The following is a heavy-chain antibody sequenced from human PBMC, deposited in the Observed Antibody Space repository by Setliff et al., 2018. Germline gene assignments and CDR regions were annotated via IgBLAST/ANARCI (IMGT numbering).Heavy chain of an antibody. CDR1: GGGLNNYA. CDR2: IIPILNDI. D-gene: IGHD3-16*01. CDR3: ARAIYEPFRESHNWFGP. V-gene: IGHV1-69*05. Sequence: SVKVSCKASGGGLNNYAVAWVRQAPGHGLEWMGGIIPILNDINQAQKFEGRATFTTDEATSTAYMELSSLTPDDTAVYYCARAIYEPFRESHNWFGPWGPGTLVTVSS. J-gene: IGHJ5*02.